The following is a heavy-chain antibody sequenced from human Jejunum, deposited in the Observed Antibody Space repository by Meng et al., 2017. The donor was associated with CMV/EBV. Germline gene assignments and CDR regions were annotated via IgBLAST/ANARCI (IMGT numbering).Heavy chain of an antibody. CDR2: ISSSDSI. D-gene: IGHD4-23*01. CDR3: ATDDYGGNPAY. J-gene: IGHJ4*02. CDR1: GFTFSSFE. V-gene: IGHV3-48*03. Sequence: CAASGFTFSSFEMNWVRQAPGKGLECVSYISSSDSIYYAESVKGRFTISRDNAKNSLYLQMNSLRAEDSAVYYCATDDYGGNPAYWGQGTRVTVSS.